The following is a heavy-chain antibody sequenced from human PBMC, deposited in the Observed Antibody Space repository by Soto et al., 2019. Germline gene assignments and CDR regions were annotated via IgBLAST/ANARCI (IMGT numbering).Heavy chain of an antibody. Sequence: SETLSLTFSVSGGSISSSSYYWGWIRQPPGKGLEWIGSIYYSGSTYYNPSLKSRVTISVDTSKNQFSLKLSSVTAADTAVYYCARTMYGQDSGSYPRYYYYGMDVWGQGTTVTVSS. D-gene: IGHD1-26*01. V-gene: IGHV4-39*01. CDR3: ARTMYGQDSGSYPRYYYYGMDV. J-gene: IGHJ6*02. CDR2: IYYSGST. CDR1: GGSISSSSYY.